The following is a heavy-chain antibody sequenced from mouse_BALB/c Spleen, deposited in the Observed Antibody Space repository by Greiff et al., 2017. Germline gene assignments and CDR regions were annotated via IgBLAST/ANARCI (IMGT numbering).Heavy chain of an antibody. CDR3: AQGDYGWFAY. CDR1: GFTFTDYY. Sequence: EVKVVESGGGLVQPGGSLRLSCATSGFTFTDYYMSWVRQPPGKALEWLGFIRNKANGYTTEYSASVKGRFTISRDNSQSILYLQMNTLRAEDSATYYCAQGDYGWFAYWGQGTLVTVSA. J-gene: IGHJ3*01. V-gene: IGHV7-3*02. CDR2: IRNKANGYTT. D-gene: IGHD2-4*01.